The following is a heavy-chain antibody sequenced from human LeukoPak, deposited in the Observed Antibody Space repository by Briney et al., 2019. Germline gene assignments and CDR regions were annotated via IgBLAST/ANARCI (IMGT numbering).Heavy chain of an antibody. V-gene: IGHV3-66*01. CDR1: GFTVSSNY. CDR3: ARDLATIGAYYGMDV. CDR2: IYSGGST. D-gene: IGHD5-12*01. J-gene: IGHJ6*02. Sequence: GGSLRLSCAASGFTVSSNYMSWVRQAPGKGLEWVSVIYSGGSTYYADSVKGRFTISRDNSKNTLYLQMNSLRAEDTAVYYCARDLATIGAYYGMDVWGQGTTVTVSS.